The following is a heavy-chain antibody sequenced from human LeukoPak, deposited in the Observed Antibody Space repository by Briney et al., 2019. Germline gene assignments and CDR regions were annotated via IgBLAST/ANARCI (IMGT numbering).Heavy chain of an antibody. CDR1: GGTFSSYA. CDR3: AREGYDFWSGPIGYYYYMDV. V-gene: IGHV1-69*13. D-gene: IGHD3-3*01. Sequence: GASVKVSCKASGGTFSSYAISWVRQAPGQGLEWMGGIIPIFGTANYAQKFQGRVTITAAESTSTAYMELSSLRSEDTAVYYCAREGYDFWSGPIGYYYYMDVWGKGTTVTVSS. J-gene: IGHJ6*03. CDR2: IIPIFGTA.